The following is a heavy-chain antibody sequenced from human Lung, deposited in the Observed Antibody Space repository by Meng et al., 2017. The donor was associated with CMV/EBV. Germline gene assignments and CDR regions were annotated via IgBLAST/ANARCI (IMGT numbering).Heavy chain of an antibody. V-gene: IGHV1-8*01. J-gene: IGHJ6*02. D-gene: IGHD2-2*01. CDR2: MNPNSGNT. Sequence: ASXXVSXKASGYTFTTYDINWVRQATGQGLEWMGWMNPNSGNTGYAQKFQGRVTLTRVTSISTAYMELSSLTSDDTAVYYCARTRIEVEPDGRKIKYYNYGMEVWXQGTXVNVSS. CDR1: GYTFTTYD. CDR3: ARTRIEVEPDGRKIKYYNYGMEV.